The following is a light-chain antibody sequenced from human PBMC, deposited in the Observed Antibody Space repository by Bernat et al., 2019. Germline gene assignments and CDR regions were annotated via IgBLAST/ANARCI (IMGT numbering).Light chain of an antibody. Sequence: EIVLTQSPATLSLSPGDRATLSCRASQSVNTYLAWYQQKSGQAPRLLIYDASTRATGIPARFSGGGSGTDFTLTISSLEPEDFEVYYCQQRTNWITFGQGTRLEIK. V-gene: IGKV3-11*01. J-gene: IGKJ5*01. CDR1: QSVNTY. CDR3: QQRTNWIT. CDR2: DAS.